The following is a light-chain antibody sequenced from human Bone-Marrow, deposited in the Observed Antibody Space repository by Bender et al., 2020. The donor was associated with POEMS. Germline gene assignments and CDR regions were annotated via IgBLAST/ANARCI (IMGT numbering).Light chain of an antibody. CDR1: ALPKQY. V-gene: IGLV3-25*03. CDR2: KDS. Sequence: SDELTQSPSVSVSPGQTARISCSGDALPKQYTYWYQQKAGQAPVLLIYKDSERPSGIPERFSGSRSGTRVTLIISGVQAEDEADYYCQSADNSEGLHWVFGGGTHLTVL. J-gene: IGLJ3*02. CDR3: QSADNSEGLHWV.